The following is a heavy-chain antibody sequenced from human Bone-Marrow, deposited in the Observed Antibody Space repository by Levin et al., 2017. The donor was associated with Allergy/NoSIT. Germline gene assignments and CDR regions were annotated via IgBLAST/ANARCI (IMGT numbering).Heavy chain of an antibody. D-gene: IGHD5-18*01. V-gene: IGHV3-23*01. CDR1: GFTFSNYA. Sequence: GESLKVSCAASGFTFSNYAMNWVRQAPGKGLEWVSALSKSGDHTFYADSVKGRFTISRDNSRNTLYLHMNSLRGEDTAIYYCVANVDAAMFDYWGQGILVTVSS. CDR2: LSKSGDHT. J-gene: IGHJ4*02. CDR3: VANVDAAMFDY.